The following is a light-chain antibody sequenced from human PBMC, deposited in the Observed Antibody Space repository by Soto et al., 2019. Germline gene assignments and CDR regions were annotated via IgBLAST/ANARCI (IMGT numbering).Light chain of an antibody. CDR2: DTS. CDR1: QRVSSY. CDR3: QQRSTWPVT. J-gene: IGKJ1*01. Sequence: EIVLTQSPATLSVSPGEGATLSCRASQRVSSYLAWYQQKPGQAPRLLIYDTSNKATGIPARFSGSGSATDFTLIISSLESEDFAVYYCQQRSTWPVTFGLGTKVEV. V-gene: IGKV3-11*01.